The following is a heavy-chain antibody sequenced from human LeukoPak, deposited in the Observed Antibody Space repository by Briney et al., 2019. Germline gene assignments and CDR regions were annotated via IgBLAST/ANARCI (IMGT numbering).Heavy chain of an antibody. CDR1: AFTFSDYS. J-gene: IGHJ4*02. CDR3: ARDRIKSGSYYFDY. CDR2: ISGRSSTI. Sequence: GGSLRLSCAASAFTFSDYSMIWVRRAPGKGVEWVSYISGRSSTIYYADAVKGRFTISRDNAKNSMYLQMNSLRAEDTAVYYCARDRIKSGSYYFDYWGQGTLVTVSS. V-gene: IGHV3-48*01. D-gene: IGHD1-26*01.